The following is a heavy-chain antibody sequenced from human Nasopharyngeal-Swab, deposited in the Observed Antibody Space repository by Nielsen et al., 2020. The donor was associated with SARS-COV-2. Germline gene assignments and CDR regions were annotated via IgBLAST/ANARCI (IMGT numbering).Heavy chain of an antibody. Sequence: SVKVSCKASGGTFSSYAISWVRQAPGQGLEWMGRIIPIFGIANYAQKLQGRVTITADKSTRPAYMELSSLRSEETAVYYCASQGGGDYYDSRRYYNYVMDVWGQGTTVTVSS. CDR1: GGTFSSYA. V-gene: IGHV1-69*04. D-gene: IGHD3-22*01. CDR2: IIPIFGIA. CDR3: ASQGGGDYYDSRRYYNYVMDV. J-gene: IGHJ6*02.